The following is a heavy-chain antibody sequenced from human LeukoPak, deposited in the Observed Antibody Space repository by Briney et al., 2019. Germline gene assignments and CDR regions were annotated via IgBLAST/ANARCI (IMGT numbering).Heavy chain of an antibody. CDR2: VAYDGTDK. CDR3: ARDHGSNSAFDI. D-gene: IGHD1-14*01. J-gene: IGHJ3*02. V-gene: IGHV3-30*04. Sequence: GGSLRLSREASGFTFNSYPMHWVRQAPGKGLEWVAVVAYDGTDKHHADSVKGRFTISRDNSKNTVFMQMNGLRAEDTAVYYCARDHGSNSAFDIWGRGTMVTVSA. CDR1: GFTFNSYP.